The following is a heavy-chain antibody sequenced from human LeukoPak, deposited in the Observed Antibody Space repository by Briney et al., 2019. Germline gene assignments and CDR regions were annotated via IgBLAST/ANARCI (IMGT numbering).Heavy chain of an antibody. Sequence: SETLSLTCTVSGGSISSYYWSWIRQPAGKGLEWIGRIYTSGSTNYNPSLKSRVTMSVDTSKNQFSLKLSSVTAADTAVYYCARMAARLGYNWFDPWGQGTQVTVSS. D-gene: IGHD6-6*01. CDR2: IYTSGST. CDR1: GGSISSYY. CDR3: ARMAARLGYNWFDP. V-gene: IGHV4-4*07. J-gene: IGHJ5*02.